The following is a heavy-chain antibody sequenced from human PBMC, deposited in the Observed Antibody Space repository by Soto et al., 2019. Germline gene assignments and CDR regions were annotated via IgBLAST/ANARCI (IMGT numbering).Heavy chain of an antibody. CDR2: IIPILGIA. J-gene: IGHJ4*02. V-gene: IGHV1-69*04. Sequence: ASVKVSCKASGGTFSSYTISWVRQAPGQGLEWMGRIIPILGIANYAQKFQGRVTITADKSTSTAYMELSSLRSEDTAVYYCARDLVQLAPGSSGWYPLDYWGQGTLVTVSS. CDR3: ARDLVQLAPGSSGWYPLDY. CDR1: GGTFSSYT. D-gene: IGHD6-19*01.